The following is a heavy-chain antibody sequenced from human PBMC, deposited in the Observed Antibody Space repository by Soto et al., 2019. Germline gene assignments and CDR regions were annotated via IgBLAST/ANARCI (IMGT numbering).Heavy chain of an antibody. V-gene: IGHV1-46*01. J-gene: IGHJ4*02. CDR3: ARGGITISCDY. CDR2: INPSGGST. Sequence: MHRVVPAPKKRVEWMGIINPSGGSTSYAQKVQGRVAMTRDTSTSTVYMELSSLRSEDTAVYYCARGGITISCDYCVLGSLVTLST. D-gene: IGHD3-9*01.